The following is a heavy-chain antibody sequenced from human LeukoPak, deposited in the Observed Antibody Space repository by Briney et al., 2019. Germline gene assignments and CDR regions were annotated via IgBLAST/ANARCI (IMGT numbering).Heavy chain of an antibody. V-gene: IGHV4-34*01. D-gene: IGHD3-3*01. Sequence: PSETLSLTCAVYGGSFSGYYWSWLRQPPGKGLEWIGEINHSGSTNYNPSLKSRVTISVDTSKNQFSLKLSSVTAADTAVYYCARIQYDFWSGYTNWFDPWGQGTLVTVSS. CDR3: ARIQYDFWSGYTNWFDP. J-gene: IGHJ5*02. CDR1: GGSFSGYY. CDR2: INHSGST.